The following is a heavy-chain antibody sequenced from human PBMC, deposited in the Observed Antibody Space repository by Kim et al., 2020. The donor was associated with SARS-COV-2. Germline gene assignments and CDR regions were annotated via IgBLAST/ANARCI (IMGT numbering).Heavy chain of an antibody. J-gene: IGHJ4*02. D-gene: IGHD3-10*01. CDR3: ARRTSMVPFDY. V-gene: IGHV4-39*01. Sequence: YDTPFLKSRVTLSVDTSKNQFSLKLTSVPAADTAVYYCARRTSMVPFDYWGQGTLVTVSS.